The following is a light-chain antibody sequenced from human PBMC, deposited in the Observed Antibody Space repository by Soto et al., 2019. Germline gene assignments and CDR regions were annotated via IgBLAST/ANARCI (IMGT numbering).Light chain of an antibody. J-gene: IGKJ1*01. CDR3: QQYSRSPRT. V-gene: IGKV3-20*01. CDR1: QSVTSGY. CDR2: GAS. Sequence: DILLTQSPGTLSLSPGERASLSCRASQSVTSGYLAWYQQKPGQPPRLLIYGASSRATDIPDRFSGSGSGTDFTLTISRLEPEDFAVYYCQQYSRSPRTFGQGTKVEVK.